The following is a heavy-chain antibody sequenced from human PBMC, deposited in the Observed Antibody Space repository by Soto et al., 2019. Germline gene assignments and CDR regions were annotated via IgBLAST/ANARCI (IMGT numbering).Heavy chain of an antibody. CDR2: IYYSGST. D-gene: IGHD5-18*01. V-gene: IGHV4-31*03. Sequence: PSETLSLTCTVSGGSISSGGYYWSWIRQHPGKGLEWIGYIYYSGSTYYNPSLKSRVTISVDTSKNQFSLKLSSVTAADTAVYYCAKYSYGYWYYYGMDVWGQGTTVTVSS. CDR1: GGSISSGGYY. J-gene: IGHJ6*02. CDR3: AKYSYGYWYYYGMDV.